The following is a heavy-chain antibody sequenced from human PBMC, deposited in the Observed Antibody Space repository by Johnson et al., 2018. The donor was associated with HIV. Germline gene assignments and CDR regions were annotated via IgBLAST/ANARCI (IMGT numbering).Heavy chain of an antibody. D-gene: IGHD3-22*01. CDR3: ARSVSPETYYYDSSGYWDAFDI. V-gene: IGHV3-23*04. CDR2: LSAGGGTP. CDR1: GFSFSAYA. J-gene: IGHJ3*02. Sequence: VQLVESGGGVVRPGGSLRLSCAASGFSFSAYAMTWVRLAPGKGLEWVATLSAGGGTPHYADSVKVRFTNSRGNSKNTLYLQMNSLRAEDTAVYYCARSVSPETYYYDSSGYWDAFDIWGQGTMVTVSS.